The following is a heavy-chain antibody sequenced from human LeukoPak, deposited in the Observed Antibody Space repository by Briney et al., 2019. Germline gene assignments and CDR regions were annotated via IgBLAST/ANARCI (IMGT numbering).Heavy chain of an antibody. CDR1: GFTFSSYA. Sequence: GGSLRLSCAASGFTFSSYAMSWVRQAPGRGLEWVSGINDSGGTTYYADSVKGRFTTSRDNSKNTLYLQMNSPRAEDTAVYYCAKDLGDGYIFYFDYWGQGTLVTVSS. J-gene: IGHJ4*02. CDR3: AKDLGDGYIFYFDY. D-gene: IGHD5-24*01. V-gene: IGHV3-23*01. CDR2: INDSGGTT.